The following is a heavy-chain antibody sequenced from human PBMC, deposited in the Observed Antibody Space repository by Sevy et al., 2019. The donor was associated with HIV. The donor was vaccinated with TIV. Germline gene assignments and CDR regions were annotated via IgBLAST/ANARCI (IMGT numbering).Heavy chain of an antibody. CDR3: ARGLVNWDGMDV. J-gene: IGHJ6*02. D-gene: IGHD7-27*01. CDR2: ISFMSNYI. Sequence: GGSLRLFCAASGFTFSNYNMNWVRQAPGKGLEWVSLISFMSNYIYYGDSVKGRFTISRDNAKNSVYLQMNSLRAEDTAVYYCARGLVNWDGMDVWGQGTTVTLSS. V-gene: IGHV3-21*01. CDR1: GFTFSNYN.